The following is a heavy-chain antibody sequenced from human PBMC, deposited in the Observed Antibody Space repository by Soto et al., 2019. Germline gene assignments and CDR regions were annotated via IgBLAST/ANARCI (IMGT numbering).Heavy chain of an antibody. J-gene: IGHJ4*02. CDR3: ARQHPLDSSAWYN. D-gene: IGHD6-19*01. Sequence: GGALKIFCKGSWSTLTDLLIGSVGPVPGKGLEWMGTIYAGDSDTRYSPSFEGQVTMSVDKSISTAYLHWSSLKASDTAMYYCARQHPLDSSAWYNWGQGTLVTVSS. CDR2: IYAGDSDT. CDR1: WSTLTDLL. V-gene: IGHV5-51*01.